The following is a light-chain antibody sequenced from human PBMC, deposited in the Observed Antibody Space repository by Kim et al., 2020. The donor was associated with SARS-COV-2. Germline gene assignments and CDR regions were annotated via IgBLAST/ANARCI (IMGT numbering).Light chain of an antibody. CDR1: ENIYSY. V-gene: IGKV3-11*01. CDR3: QQRTNRPPLS. Sequence: PPGERATLSCRASENIYSYLAWYQQKPGQAPRLLIYDASSRASGVPARFRGGGSGTDFTLTISSLEPEDFAVYYCQQRTNRPPLSFGGGTKVDIK. J-gene: IGKJ4*01. CDR2: DAS.